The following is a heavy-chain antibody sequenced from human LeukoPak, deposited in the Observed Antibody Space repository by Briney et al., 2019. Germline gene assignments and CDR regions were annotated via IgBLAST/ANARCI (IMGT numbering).Heavy chain of an antibody. V-gene: IGHV3-7*01. CDR2: IKQDGSEK. D-gene: IGHD2/OR15-2a*01. CDR3: ARVTYFYWYFDL. J-gene: IGHJ2*01. Sequence: GGSLRLSCAASGFNFSSYWMSWVRQAPGKGLEWVANIKQDGSEKSYVDSVKGRFTISRDKTKDSLFLQMDSLRAEDTAVYYCARVTYFYWYFDLWGRGTLVTVSS. CDR1: GFNFSSYW.